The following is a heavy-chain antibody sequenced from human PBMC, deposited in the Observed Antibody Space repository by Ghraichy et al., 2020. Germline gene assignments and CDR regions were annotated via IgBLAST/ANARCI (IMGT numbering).Heavy chain of an antibody. Sequence: SQTLSLTCAISGDSVSSNSVVWHWIRQSPSRGLEWLGKTKYRSKWYNDYAVSVKSRITINTDTSKNQFSLQLNSVTPEDTAVYYCARGSSWSFDYWGQGTLVTVSS. J-gene: IGHJ4*02. V-gene: IGHV6-1*01. CDR3: ARGSSWSFDY. CDR1: GDSVSSNSVV. CDR2: TKYRSKWYN. D-gene: IGHD6-13*01.